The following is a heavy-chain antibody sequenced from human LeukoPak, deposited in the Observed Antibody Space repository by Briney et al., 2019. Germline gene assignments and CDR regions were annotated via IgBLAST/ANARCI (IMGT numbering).Heavy chain of an antibody. CDR2: IWYDGSNK. J-gene: IGHJ4*02. CDR1: GFTFSSYG. V-gene: IGHV3-33*01. Sequence: PGRSLRLSCAASGFTFSSYGMHWVRQAPGKGLEWVAVIWYDGSNKYYADSVKGRFTISRDNSKNTLYLQMNSQRAEDTAVYYCARDRAGYFDYWGQGTLVTVSS. CDR3: ARDRAGYFDY. D-gene: IGHD6-19*01.